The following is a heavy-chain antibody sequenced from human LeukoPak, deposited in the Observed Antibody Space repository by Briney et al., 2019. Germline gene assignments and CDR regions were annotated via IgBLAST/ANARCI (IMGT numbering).Heavy chain of an antibody. Sequence: SETLSLTCAVYGGSFSGYYWSWIRQPPGKGLEWIGEINHSGSTNYNPSLKSRVTISVDTSKNQFSLKLSSVTAADTAVYYCARTNDYGDYVWDYWGQGTLVTVSS. CDR3: ARTNDYGDYVWDY. CDR2: INHSGST. V-gene: IGHV4-34*01. D-gene: IGHD4-17*01. J-gene: IGHJ4*02. CDR1: GGSFSGYY.